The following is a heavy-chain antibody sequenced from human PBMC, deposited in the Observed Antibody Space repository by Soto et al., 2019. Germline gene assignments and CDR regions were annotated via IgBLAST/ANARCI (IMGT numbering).Heavy chain of an antibody. J-gene: IGHJ3*01. CDR1: GGSVSSGSYY. D-gene: IGHD4-17*01. Sequence: QVQLQESGPGLVKPSETLSLTCTVSGGSVSSGSYYWSWILQPPGKGLEWIGYIYYSGSTNYNPSLKIRVTISVDTSKNQFSLKLSSVTAADTAVYYCARDFAGLRWWGQGTMVTVSS. V-gene: IGHV4-61*01. CDR2: IYYSGST. CDR3: ARDFAGLRW.